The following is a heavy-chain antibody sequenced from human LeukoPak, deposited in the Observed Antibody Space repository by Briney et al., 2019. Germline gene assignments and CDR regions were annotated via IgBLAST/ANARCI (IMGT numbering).Heavy chain of an antibody. J-gene: IGHJ4*02. CDR2: ISGSGVST. V-gene: IGHV3-23*01. CDR1: GFRFSSYA. Sequence: GGSLRLSCAASGFRFSSYAMSWVRQAPGKGLEWVSAISGSGVSTYYADSVKGRFTISRDNSKNTLYLQMNSLRAEDTAVYYCAKDLDTAMSYTFDYWGQGTLVTVSS. D-gene: IGHD5-18*01. CDR3: AKDLDTAMSYTFDY.